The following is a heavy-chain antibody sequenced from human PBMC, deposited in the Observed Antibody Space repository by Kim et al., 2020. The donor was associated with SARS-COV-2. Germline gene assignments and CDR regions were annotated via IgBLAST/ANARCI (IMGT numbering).Heavy chain of an antibody. CDR3: ARDPLQMATEDY. D-gene: IGHD5-12*01. V-gene: IGHV3-33*01. J-gene: IGHJ4*02. CDR1: GFTFSSYG. CDR2: IWYDGSNK. Sequence: GGSLRLSCAASGFTFSSYGMHWVRQAPGKGLEWVAFIWYDGSNKYYADSVKGRFTISRDNSKNTLYLQMNSLRAEDTAVYYCARDPLQMATEDYWGQGTLVTVSS.